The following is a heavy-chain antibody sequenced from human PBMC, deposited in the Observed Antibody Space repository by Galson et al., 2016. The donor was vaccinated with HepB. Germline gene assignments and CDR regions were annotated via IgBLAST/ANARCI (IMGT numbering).Heavy chain of an antibody. J-gene: IGHJ4*02. Sequence: SLRLSCAASGFTFSSHAMNWVRQAPGKGLEWVSYISSSSSYLYYADAVKGRFILSRENAKKSLYLQMNSLRDEDTAVYYCASDGYYYGSGSYVAATYWGQGTPVTDSS. CDR3: ASDGYYYGSGSYVAATY. V-gene: IGHV3-21*01. CDR1: GFTFSSHA. CDR2: ISSSSSYL. D-gene: IGHD3-10*01.